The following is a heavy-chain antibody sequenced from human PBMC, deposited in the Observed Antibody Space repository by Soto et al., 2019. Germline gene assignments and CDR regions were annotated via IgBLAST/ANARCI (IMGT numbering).Heavy chain of an antibody. CDR3: ARATIVLVPAAMVSHWFDP. CDR2: IYYSGST. Sequence: VQLQESGPGLVKPSQTLSLTCTVSGGSISSGDYYWSWIRKPPGKGLESIGDIYYSGSTYYNTFLKSRVTISVDTSKNQFSLKLSSVTAADTAVYYCARATIVLVPAAMVSHWFDPWGQGTLVTVSS. D-gene: IGHD2-2*01. V-gene: IGHV4-30-4*01. J-gene: IGHJ5*02. CDR1: GGSISSGDYY.